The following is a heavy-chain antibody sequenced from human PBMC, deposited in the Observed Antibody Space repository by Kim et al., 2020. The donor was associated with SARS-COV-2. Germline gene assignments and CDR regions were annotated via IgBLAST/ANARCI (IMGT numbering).Heavy chain of an antibody. Sequence: SETLSLTCAVYGGSFSGYYWSWIRQPPGKGLEWIGEINHSGSTNYNPSLKSRVTISVDTSKNQFSLKLSSVTAADTAVYYCARGPIMYYDFWSGYSPYYFDYWGQGTLVTVSS. J-gene: IGHJ4*02. CDR3: ARGPIMYYDFWSGYSPYYFDY. V-gene: IGHV4-34*01. CDR2: INHSGST. CDR1: GGSFSGYY. D-gene: IGHD3-3*01.